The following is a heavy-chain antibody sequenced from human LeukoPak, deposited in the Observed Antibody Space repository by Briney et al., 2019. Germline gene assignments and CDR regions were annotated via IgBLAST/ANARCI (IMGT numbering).Heavy chain of an antibody. J-gene: IGHJ5*02. CDR1: GFTFTNYW. CDR2: IKPDGSEK. D-gene: IGHD4-17*01. Sequence: GGSLRLSCAASGFTFTNYWMSWVRQAPGKGLEWVANIKPDGSEKYYVDSVKGRFTISRDNAKNSLYLQMNSLRAEDTAVYYCARSDYGDYVAWGQGTLVTVSS. V-gene: IGHV3-7*01. CDR3: ARSDYGDYVA.